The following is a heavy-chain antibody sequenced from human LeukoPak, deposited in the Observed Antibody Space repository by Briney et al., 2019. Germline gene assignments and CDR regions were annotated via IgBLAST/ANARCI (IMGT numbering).Heavy chain of an antibody. CDR3: ARDKGSTRGGMDV. V-gene: IGHV4-34*01. CDR2: INHSGST. D-gene: IGHD2-2*01. CDR1: GGSFSGYY. J-gene: IGHJ6*02. Sequence: SETLSLTCAVYGGSFSGYYWSWIRQPPGKGLEWIGEINHSGSTNYNPSLKSRVTISVDTSKNQFSLKLSSVTAADTAVYYCARDKGSTRGGMDVWGQGTTVTVSS.